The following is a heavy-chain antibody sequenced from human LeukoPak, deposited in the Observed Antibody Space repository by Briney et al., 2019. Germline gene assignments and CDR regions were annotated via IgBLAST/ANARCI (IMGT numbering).Heavy chain of an antibody. D-gene: IGHD5-12*01. J-gene: IGHJ6*04. CDR3: ARDPFIVATILRSHYYYGMDV. CDR2: ISYDGSNK. CDR1: GFTFSSYA. Sequence: GGSLRLSCAASGFTFSSYAMHWVRQAPGKGLGWVAVISYDGSNKYYADSVKGRFTISRDNSKNTLYLQMNSLRAEDTAVYYCARDPFIVATILRSHYYYGMDVWGKGTTATVSS. V-gene: IGHV3-30*04.